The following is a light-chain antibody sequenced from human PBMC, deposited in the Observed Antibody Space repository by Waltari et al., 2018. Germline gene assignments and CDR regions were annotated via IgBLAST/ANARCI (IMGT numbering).Light chain of an antibody. Sequence: IQLTQAPSSVDASVGDRVTITCRASQDISRFLAWYRQRPGKAPEFLISAASTLQSGVPSRFSGSGSGTDFTLTISSLQPEDFATYYCQQANSFPLTFGQGTRLEI. V-gene: IGKV1-12*01. J-gene: IGKJ5*01. CDR1: QDISRF. CDR3: QQANSFPLT. CDR2: AAS.